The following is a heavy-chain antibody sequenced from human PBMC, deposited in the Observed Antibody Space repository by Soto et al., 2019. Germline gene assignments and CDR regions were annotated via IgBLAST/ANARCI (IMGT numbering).Heavy chain of an antibody. V-gene: IGHV3-33*01. Sequence: QVQLVESGGGVVQPGTSLRLSCEASGFTFSSYGIHWVRQAPGKGLEWVAVIWHDGSYKYYADYVKGRFTISRDNSKNTLYLEMNRLRAEDTAIYYCARDVKAVAGLDLWGQGTLVSVS. CDR2: IWHDGSYK. CDR1: GFTFSSYG. J-gene: IGHJ5*02. D-gene: IGHD6-19*01. CDR3: ARDVKAVAGLDL.